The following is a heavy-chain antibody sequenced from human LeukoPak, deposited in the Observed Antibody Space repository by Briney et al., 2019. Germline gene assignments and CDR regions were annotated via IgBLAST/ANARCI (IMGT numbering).Heavy chain of an antibody. V-gene: IGHV3-74*01. CDR1: GFTFSSYA. CDR3: ARGPYSAVLDY. CDR2: INSDGSST. Sequence: TGGSLRLSCAASGFTFSSYAMSWVRQAPGKGLEWVSRINSDGSSTTYADSAKGRLTISRDDAKNTLYLQMNSLRAEDTAVYYCARGPYSAVLDYWGLGTQVTVSS. D-gene: IGHD2-21*01. J-gene: IGHJ4*02.